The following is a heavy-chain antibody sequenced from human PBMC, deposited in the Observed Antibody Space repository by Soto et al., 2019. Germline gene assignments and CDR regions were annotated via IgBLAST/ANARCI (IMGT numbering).Heavy chain of an antibody. CDR3: APLSVSLSGPYGIHV. J-gene: IGHJ6*02. CDR2: MLYSGLT. V-gene: IGHV4-39*01. CDR1: GYSVSSSDYY. D-gene: IGHD2-15*01. Sequence: SETLSLTCSVSGYSVSSSDYYWAWIRQPPGKGLEWIGSMLYSGLTYYNPSLKSRVTLSVDTSKNQFSVGLNSVTASDTAVYYCAPLSVSLSGPYGIHVWGQGTTVTVSS.